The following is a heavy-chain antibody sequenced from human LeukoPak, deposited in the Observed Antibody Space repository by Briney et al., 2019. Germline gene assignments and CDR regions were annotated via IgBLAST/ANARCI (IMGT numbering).Heavy chain of an antibody. Sequence: SETLSLTCTVSGGSISSSSYYWGWIRQTPGKGLEWIGSIYYSGSTYYNPSLKSRVTISVDTSKNQFSLKLSSVTAADTAVYYCASSLVVTAISYFDYWGQGTLVTVSS. CDR2: IYYSGST. CDR3: ASSLVVTAISYFDY. J-gene: IGHJ4*02. D-gene: IGHD2-21*02. V-gene: IGHV4-39*01. CDR1: GGSISSSSYY.